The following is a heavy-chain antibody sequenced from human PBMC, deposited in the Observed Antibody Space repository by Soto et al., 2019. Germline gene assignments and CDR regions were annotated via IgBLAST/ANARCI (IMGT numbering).Heavy chain of an antibody. V-gene: IGHV4-59*12. CDR1: GGSISSYY. CDR2: IYYSGST. Sequence: SETLSLTCTVSGGSISSYYWSWIRQPPGKGLEWIGYIYYSGSTNYNPSLKSRVTISVDTSKNQFSLKLSSVTAADTAVYYCAGCAPFPWGQGTLVTVCS. CDR3: AGCAPFP. J-gene: IGHJ5*02.